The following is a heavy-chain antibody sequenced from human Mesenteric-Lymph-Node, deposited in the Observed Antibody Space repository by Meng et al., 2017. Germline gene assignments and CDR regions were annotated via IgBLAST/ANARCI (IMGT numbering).Heavy chain of an antibody. CDR1: GFTFSSYA. Sequence: GGSLRLSCAASGFTFSSYAMGWVRQAPGKGLEWVSGISGSGASTYYADSVKGRFTISRDNSKNTLYLQINSLRAEDTAVYYCAKRETYYDFVAGDYYFDYWGQGTLVTVSS. V-gene: IGHV3-23*01. J-gene: IGHJ4*02. CDR3: AKRETYYDFVAGDYYFDY. CDR2: ISGSGAST. D-gene: IGHD3-3*01.